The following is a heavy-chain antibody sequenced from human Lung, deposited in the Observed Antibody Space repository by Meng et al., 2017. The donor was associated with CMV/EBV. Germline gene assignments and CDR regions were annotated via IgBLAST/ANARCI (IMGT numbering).Heavy chain of an antibody. V-gene: IGHV1-18*01. CDR1: CYTFTNFG. CDR2: ISGYKGNT. CDR3: ARDSSGYYYTDDY. Sequence: QVQLVQSGAEVKKPGASVKVSCKASCYTFTNFGISWVRQAPGQGLDWMGWISGYKGNTNYAQKFQGRVTMTTNTSTSTAYMELGSLRSDDTAVYYCARDSSGYYYTDDYWGQGTLVTVSS. D-gene: IGHD3-22*01. J-gene: IGHJ4*02.